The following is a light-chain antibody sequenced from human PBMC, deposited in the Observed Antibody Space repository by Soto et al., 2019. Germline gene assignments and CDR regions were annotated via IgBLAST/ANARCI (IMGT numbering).Light chain of an antibody. V-gene: IGKV1-39*01. CDR2: AAS. CDR3: QQSYSTPPWT. Sequence: EIQMTQTPSSLSASVVDRVTITCRASQSIVTYLNWYLQKPGKAPKLLIYAASNLQSGVPSRFSGSGSGTDFTLTISSLQPEDFATYFCQQSYSTPPWTFGQGTKVDIK. J-gene: IGKJ1*01. CDR1: QSIVTY.